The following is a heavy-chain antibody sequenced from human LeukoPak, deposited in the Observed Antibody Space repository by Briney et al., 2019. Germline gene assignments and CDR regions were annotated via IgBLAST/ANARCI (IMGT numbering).Heavy chain of an antibody. D-gene: IGHD2-2*01. J-gene: IGHJ4*02. Sequence: SQTLSLTCTVSGGSISSSSYYWGWIRQPPGKGLEWIGSIYYSGSTYYNPSLKSRVTISVDTSKNQFSLKLSSVTAADTAVYYCARRFRGSSTSWGYWGQGTLVTVSS. CDR1: GGSISSSSYY. V-gene: IGHV4-39*01. CDR2: IYYSGST. CDR3: ARRFRGSSTSWGY.